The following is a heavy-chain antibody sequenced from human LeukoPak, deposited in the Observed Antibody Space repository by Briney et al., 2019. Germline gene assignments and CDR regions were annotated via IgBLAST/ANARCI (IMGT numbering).Heavy chain of an antibody. CDR2: FTGRRGST. J-gene: IGHJ3*02. Sequence: PGGSLRLSCAASGLTFRRYAMSWVRQAPGKGVEGVSAFTGRRGSTYYPHSVNVRFTISRDNSNNTLYLQMNSLRAEDTAVYYCAKALHGHDAFDIWGQGTMVTVSS. CDR3: AKALHGHDAFDI. V-gene: IGHV3-23*01. CDR1: GLTFRRYA.